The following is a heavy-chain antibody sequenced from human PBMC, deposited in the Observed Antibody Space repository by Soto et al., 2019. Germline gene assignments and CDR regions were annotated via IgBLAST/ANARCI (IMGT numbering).Heavy chain of an antibody. J-gene: IGHJ5*02. Sequence: GGALRLSCATSGFIFVDDTMHWVRHAPGKVLVWVSLISWDGGSTYYADSVNGRFTISRDNSKNSLYLQMNSLRTEDTALYYCSKDIASIFGVVIPARGFDPWGQGTLVNVSS. CDR2: ISWDGGST. CDR3: SKDIASIFGVVIPARGFDP. CDR1: GFIFVDDT. V-gene: IGHV3-43*01. D-gene: IGHD3-3*02.